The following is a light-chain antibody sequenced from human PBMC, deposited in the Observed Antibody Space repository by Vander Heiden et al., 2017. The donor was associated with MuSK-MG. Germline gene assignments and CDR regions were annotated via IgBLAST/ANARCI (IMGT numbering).Light chain of an antibody. CDR3: QQYKYFPLS. J-gene: IGKJ4*01. Sequence: TEITQSPVPLALSPRDGVHLPRRARWSISSSLAWYQQKPGQTPRLLVYDASSRASGVPARFRGSGSGTEFTLTINSLQSEDFGIYYCQQYKYFPLSFGGGTKVDIK. CDR2: DAS. V-gene: IGKV3-15*01. CDR1: WSISSS.